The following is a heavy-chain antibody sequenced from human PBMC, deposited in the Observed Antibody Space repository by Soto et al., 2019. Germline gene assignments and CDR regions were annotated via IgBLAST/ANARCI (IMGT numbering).Heavy chain of an antibody. J-gene: IGHJ4*02. CDR2: INPSGGST. CDR1: GYTFTSYY. CDR3: ARDPNLEMATISVGSRYDY. V-gene: IGHV1-46*01. Sequence: ASVKVSCKASGYTFTSYYMHWVRQAPGQGLEWMGIINPSGGSTSYAQKFQGRVTMTRDTSTSTVYMELSSLRSEDTAVYYCARDPNLEMATISVGSRYDYWRQGTLVTVS. D-gene: IGHD1-7*01.